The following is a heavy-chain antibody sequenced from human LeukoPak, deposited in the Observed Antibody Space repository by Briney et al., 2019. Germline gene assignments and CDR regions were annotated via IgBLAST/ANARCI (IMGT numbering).Heavy chain of an antibody. CDR3: ARVRGYCSSTICYRYYFDY. J-gene: IGHJ4*02. D-gene: IGHD2-2*01. CDR2: IYHSGST. Sequence: SETLPLTCTASGYSISSGYYWGWIRQPPGKGLEWIGTIYHSGSTYYNPSLKSRVTISVDTSKNQFSLKLTSVTAADTAVYYCARVRGYCSSTICYRYYFDYWGQGTLVTVSS. V-gene: IGHV4-38-2*02. CDR1: GYSISSGYY.